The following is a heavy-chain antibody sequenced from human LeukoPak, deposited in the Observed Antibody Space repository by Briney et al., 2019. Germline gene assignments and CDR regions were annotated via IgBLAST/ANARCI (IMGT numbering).Heavy chain of an antibody. D-gene: IGHD3-10*01. CDR2: IYWDDDK. CDR3: AHLSLDHGPGSWAFHWFDP. J-gene: IGHJ5*02. V-gene: IGHV2-5*02. CDR1: GFSLSTRGVG. Sequence: SGPTLVKPTQTLTLTCTFSGFSLSTRGVGVGWIPQPPGKALEWLALIYWDDDKRYSPSLKGRLTITKDTSKNQVVLTMTNMDPVDTATYYCAHLSLDHGPGSWAFHWFDPWGLGTLVTVSS.